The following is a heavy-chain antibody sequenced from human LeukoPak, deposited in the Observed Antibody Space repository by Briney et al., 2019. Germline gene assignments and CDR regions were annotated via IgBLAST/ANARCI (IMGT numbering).Heavy chain of an antibody. V-gene: IGHV3-53*01. CDR2: IYSGGST. J-gene: IGHJ4*02. CDR3: ARDPGDCSGGSCYGDY. Sequence: GGSLRLSCAASGFTVSSNYMSWVRQAPGKGLEWVSVIYSGGSTYYADSVKGRFTISRDNSKNTLYLQMNSLRAEDTAVYYCARDPGDCSGGSCYGDYWGQGTLVTASS. CDR1: GFTVSSNY. D-gene: IGHD2-15*01.